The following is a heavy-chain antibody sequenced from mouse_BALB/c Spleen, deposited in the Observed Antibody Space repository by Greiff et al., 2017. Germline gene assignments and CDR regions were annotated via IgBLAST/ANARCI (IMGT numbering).Heavy chain of an antibody. CDR2: ISSGGST. CDR3: ARENYGSSSAWFAY. J-gene: IGHJ3*01. V-gene: IGHV5-6-5*01. Sequence: VKLVESGGGLVKPGGSLKLSCAASGFTFSSYAMSWVRQTPEKRLEWVASISSGGSTYYPDSVKGRFTISRDNARNILYLQMSSLRSEDTAMYYCARENYGSSSAWFAYWGQGTLVTVSA. CDR1: GFTFSSYA. D-gene: IGHD1-1*01.